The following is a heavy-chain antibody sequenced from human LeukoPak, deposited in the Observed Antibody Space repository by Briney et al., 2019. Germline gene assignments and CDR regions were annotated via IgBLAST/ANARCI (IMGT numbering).Heavy chain of an antibody. V-gene: IGHV3-30*02. CDR2: IRFDGSNK. D-gene: IGHD5-18*01. Sequence: GGSLKLSCAASGFTFSGSAMHWVRQAPGKGLEWVAFIRFDGSNKYYADSVKGRFTISRDNSKNTLYLQMNSLRAEDTAVYYCAKSTAGDYWGQGTLVTVSS. CDR1: GFTFSGSA. J-gene: IGHJ4*02. CDR3: AKSTAGDY.